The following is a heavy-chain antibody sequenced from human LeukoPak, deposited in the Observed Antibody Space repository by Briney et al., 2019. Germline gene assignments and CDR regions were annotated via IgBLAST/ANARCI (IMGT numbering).Heavy chain of an antibody. CDR3: GSGRDYYYYMDV. D-gene: IGHD2-15*01. V-gene: IGHV4-31*03. CDR1: GGSITSGAYY. CDR2: IYYSGST. Sequence: SQTLSLTCTVSGGSITSGAYYWSWIRHHPGKGLEWIGYIYYSGSTYYNPSRKSRVTISVDTSKNQFSLKLSSVTAADTAVYDCGSGRDYYYYMDVWGKGTTVTVSS. J-gene: IGHJ6*03.